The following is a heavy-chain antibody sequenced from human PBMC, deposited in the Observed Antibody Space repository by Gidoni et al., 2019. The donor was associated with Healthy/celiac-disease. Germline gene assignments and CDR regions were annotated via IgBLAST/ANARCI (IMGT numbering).Heavy chain of an antibody. CDR3: ARNAVIAAADGYYFDY. Sequence: QVQLVESGGGVVQPGRSLRLSCAASGFTFSRYGMHWFRQAPGKGLDWVAVIWYDGSNKYYADSVKGRFTISRDNSKNTLYLQMNSLRAEDTAVYYCARNAVIAAADGYYFDYWGQGTLVTVSS. CDR2: IWYDGSNK. D-gene: IGHD6-13*01. J-gene: IGHJ4*02. V-gene: IGHV3-33*01. CDR1: GFTFSRYG.